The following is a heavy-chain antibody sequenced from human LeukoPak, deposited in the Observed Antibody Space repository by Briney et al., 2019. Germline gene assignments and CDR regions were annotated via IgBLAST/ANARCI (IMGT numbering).Heavy chain of an antibody. D-gene: IGHD1-26*01. CDR3: ANQRETQGSYYEFDY. J-gene: IGHJ4*02. CDR1: RFTFRSYG. V-gene: IGHV3-23*01. Sequence: GRSMTLSSPPARFTFRSYGITCVRQAAGKWLELVSCIGGSGGTLYAESVKGRFTISRDNSKDTLYLQMNSLRAEDTAVYYCANQRETQGSYYEFDYWGQGTLVIVSS. CDR2: IGGSGGT.